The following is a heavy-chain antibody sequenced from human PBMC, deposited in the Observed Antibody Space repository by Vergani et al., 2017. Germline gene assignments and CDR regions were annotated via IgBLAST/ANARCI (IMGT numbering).Heavy chain of an antibody. CDR2: IYTSGST. V-gene: IGHV4-61*02. CDR3: ARDGYCSGGSCYPNWFDP. J-gene: IGHJ5*02. CDR1: GGSISSGSYY. Sequence: QVQLPESGPGLVKPSQTLSLTCTVSGGSISSGSYYWSWIRQPAGKGLEWIGRIYTSGSTNYNPSLKSRVTISVDTSKNQFSLKLSSVTAADTAVYYCARDGYCSGGSCYPNWFDPWGQGTLVTVSS. D-gene: IGHD2-15*01.